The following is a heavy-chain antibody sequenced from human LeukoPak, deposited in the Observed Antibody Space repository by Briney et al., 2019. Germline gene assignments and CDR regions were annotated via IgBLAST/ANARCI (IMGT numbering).Heavy chain of an antibody. CDR2: INPNNGDT. V-gene: IGHV1-2*02. J-gene: IGHJ3*02. CDR1: GYRFSAYY. D-gene: IGHD3-16*01. Sequence: ASVKVSCKTSGYRFSAYYIHWVRQAPGQGLEWMRLINPNNGDTKYAQKFQGRVTMTRDTSTSTAYMEVTSLISDDTAVYFCARGFYSASPGGYDAFDIWGQGTTVTVSS. CDR3: ARGFYSASPGGYDAFDI.